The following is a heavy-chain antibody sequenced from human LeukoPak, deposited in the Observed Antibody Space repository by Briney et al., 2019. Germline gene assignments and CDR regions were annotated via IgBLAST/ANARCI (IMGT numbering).Heavy chain of an antibody. CDR1: GGSFSGYY. J-gene: IGHJ4*02. CDR3: ARGSYDFWSGYQAYFDY. Sequence: SETLSLTCAVYGGSFSGYYWSWIRQPPGKGLEWIGEINHSGSTNYNPSLKSRVTISVDTSKNQFSLKLSSVTAADTAAYYCARGSYDFWSGYQAYFDYWGQGTLVTVSS. CDR2: INHSGST. V-gene: IGHV4-34*01. D-gene: IGHD3-3*01.